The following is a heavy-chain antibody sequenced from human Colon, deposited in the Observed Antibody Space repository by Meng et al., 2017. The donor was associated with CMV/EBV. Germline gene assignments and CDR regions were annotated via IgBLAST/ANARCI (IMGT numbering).Heavy chain of an antibody. J-gene: IGHJ4*02. CDR3: ARGWDSGSYFDY. CDR2: INTGNGKT. CDR1: GYTSTSYS. V-gene: IGHV1-3*04. D-gene: IGHD1-26*01. Sequence: SGYTSTSYSIHWVRQAPGQRLEWMGWINTGNGKTKSSERFQGRVTITEDTSASTVYMELSSLTSEDTAVYYCARGWDSGSYFDYWGQGALVTVSS.